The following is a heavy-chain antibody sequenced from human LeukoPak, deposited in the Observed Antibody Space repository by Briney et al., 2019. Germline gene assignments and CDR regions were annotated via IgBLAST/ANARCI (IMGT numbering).Heavy chain of an antibody. Sequence: GASVTVSFTASGYTFTIYYMHWVRQAPGQGLEWMGIINPSGGSTSYAQKFQGRVTMTRDMSTSTVYMELSGLRSEDTAVYYCARDGRRSLDYWGQGTLVTVSS. V-gene: IGHV1-46*01. CDR2: INPSGGST. CDR1: GYTFTIYY. J-gene: IGHJ4*02. D-gene: IGHD2-15*01. CDR3: ARDGRRSLDY.